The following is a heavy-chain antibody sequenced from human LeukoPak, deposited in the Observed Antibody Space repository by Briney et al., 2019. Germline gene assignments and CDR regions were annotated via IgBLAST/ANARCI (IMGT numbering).Heavy chain of an antibody. J-gene: IGHJ4*02. V-gene: IGHV3-53*01. Sequence: PGGSLRLSCAAAGFSFSTYSMNWVRQAPGRGLEWISVIYSGGTTYYADSVKGRFTISRDNSKNALFLQMNSLRAEDTAVYYCARVGPGGDGYNYGYFDYWGQGTLVTVSS. CDR2: IYSGGTT. CDR3: ARVGPGGDGYNYGYFDY. D-gene: IGHD5-24*01. CDR1: GFSFSTYS.